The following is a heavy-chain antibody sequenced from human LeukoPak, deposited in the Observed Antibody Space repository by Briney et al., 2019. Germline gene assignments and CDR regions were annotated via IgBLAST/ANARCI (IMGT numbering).Heavy chain of an antibody. D-gene: IGHD2-15*01. J-gene: IGHJ6*01. CDR2: ISYSGVTT. V-gene: IGHV3-64D*09. CDR3: VRGYSFGPYGMDV. Sequence: GGSLSLLCSASGFPFSSYAVHWVRQAPGKGLEYVSAISYSGVTTYYADSVTGRFTIPTDNSKNSLYLQMSSLRAEDTAVYFCVRGYSFGPYGMDVWGEGTTVSVSS. CDR1: GFPFSSYA.